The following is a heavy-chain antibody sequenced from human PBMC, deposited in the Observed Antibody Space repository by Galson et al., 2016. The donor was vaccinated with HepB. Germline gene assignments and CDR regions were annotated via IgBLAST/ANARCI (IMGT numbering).Heavy chain of an antibody. CDR3: VRRWSGFDY. J-gene: IGHJ4*02. V-gene: IGHV2-5*02. CDR2: IYWDGDV. Sequence: PALVKPTQTLTLTCTFSGFSLTTYGAGVAWIRQPPGEALEWLAAIYWDGDVKYRPSLKSRLTVTNDTSKNQVVLTMTNMDPVETGTYFCVRRWSGFDYWGQGTLVTVSS. CDR1: GFSLTTYGAG.